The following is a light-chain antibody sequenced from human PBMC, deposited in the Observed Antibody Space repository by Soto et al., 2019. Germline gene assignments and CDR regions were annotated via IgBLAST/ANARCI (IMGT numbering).Light chain of an antibody. CDR2: GAS. V-gene: IGKV3-20*01. CDR1: QSVSSSY. Sequence: EIVLTQSPGTLSLSPGERATISCRASQSVSSSYLAWYQQQPGQAPRLLIYGASSRPTGIPDRFSGSGSGTDFTLTISRLEPEDFAVYYCQQHSSSPITFGQGTRLEIK. CDR3: QQHSSSPIT. J-gene: IGKJ5*01.